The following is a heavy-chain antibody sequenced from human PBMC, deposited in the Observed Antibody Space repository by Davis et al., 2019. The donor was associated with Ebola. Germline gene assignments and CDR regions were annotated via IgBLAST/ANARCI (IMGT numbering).Heavy chain of an antibody. CDR1: GASITNGY. V-gene: IGHV4-4*07. CDR2: ISSIGSA. CDR3: ARDDYNRAWYISL. Sequence: PSETLSLTCTVSGASITNGYCNWVRQTAGEGLQWIGRISSIGSANYTHSLKSRVSMSGDTSKNPFSLKLTSVTDADTAIYYCARDDYNRAWYISLWGPGTLVTVSS. D-gene: IGHD6-19*01. J-gene: IGHJ4*02.